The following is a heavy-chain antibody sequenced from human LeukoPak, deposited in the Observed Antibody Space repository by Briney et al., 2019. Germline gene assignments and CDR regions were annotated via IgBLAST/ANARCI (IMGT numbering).Heavy chain of an antibody. Sequence: GGSLRLSCAASGFTVSSNYMSWVRQAPGKGLEWVSVIYSGGSTYYADSVKGRFTISRDNSKNTLYLQMNSLRAEDTAVYYRARDRGDYGGDYWGQGTLVTVSS. CDR1: GFTVSSNY. D-gene: IGHD4-17*01. CDR3: ARDRGDYGGDY. J-gene: IGHJ4*02. CDR2: IYSGGST. V-gene: IGHV3-53*01.